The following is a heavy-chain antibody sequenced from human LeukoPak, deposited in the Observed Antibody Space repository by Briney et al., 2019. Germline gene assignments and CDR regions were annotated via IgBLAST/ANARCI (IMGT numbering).Heavy chain of an antibody. V-gene: IGHV4-39*07. CDR3: ARELLRYYFDY. CDR1: GGSISSSSYY. Sequence: SETLSLTCTVSGGSISSSSYYWGWIRQPPGKGLEWIGSIYYSGSTYYNPSLKSRVTISVDTSKNQFSLKLSSVTAADTAVYYCARELLRYYFDYWGQGTLVTVSS. J-gene: IGHJ4*02. CDR2: IYYSGST. D-gene: IGHD4-17*01.